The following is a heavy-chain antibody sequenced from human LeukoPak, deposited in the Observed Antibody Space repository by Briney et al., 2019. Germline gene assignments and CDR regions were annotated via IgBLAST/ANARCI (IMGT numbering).Heavy chain of an antibody. D-gene: IGHD3-10*01. CDR2: ISSSSSYI. Sequence: GGSLRLSCAASGFTFSSYSMNWVRQAPGKGLEWVSSISSSSSYIYYADSVKGRFTISRDNAKNSLYLQMNSLRAEDTAVYYCAREETSRGVRGVTRAYHNFDYRGQGTLVTVSS. CDR1: GFTFSSYS. V-gene: IGHV3-21*01. CDR3: AREETSRGVRGVTRAYHNFDY. J-gene: IGHJ4*02.